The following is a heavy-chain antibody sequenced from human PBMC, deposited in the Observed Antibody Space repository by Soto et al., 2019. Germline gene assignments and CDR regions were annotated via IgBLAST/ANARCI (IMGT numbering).Heavy chain of an antibody. J-gene: IGHJ4*02. CDR1: GGSISSSSYY. V-gene: IGHV4-39*02. CDR2: IYYSGST. CDR3: ARDYMGTFDY. D-gene: IGHD1-1*01. Sequence: SDTLSLTCTVSGGSISSSSYYWGWIRQPPEKGLEWIGSIYYSGSTYYNPSLKSRVTISVDTSKNQFSLKLSSVTAADTAVYYCARDYMGTFDYWGRGTLVTVSS.